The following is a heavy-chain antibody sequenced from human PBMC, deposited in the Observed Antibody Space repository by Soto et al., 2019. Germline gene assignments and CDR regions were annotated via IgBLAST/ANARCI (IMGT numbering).Heavy chain of an antibody. J-gene: IGHJ4*02. CDR2: IGPESGAT. CDR3: GRGRSGQIVVFY. V-gene: IGHV1-2*02. Sequence: ASVKVSCKASGYTFTGHYIHWVRQAPEQGPEWMGEIGPESGATRYAQKFQGRVTMTRDTSITSVYMELKNLSPDDTAVYYCGRGRSGQIVVFYWGQGTLVTVSS. CDR1: GYTFTGHY. D-gene: IGHD1-26*01.